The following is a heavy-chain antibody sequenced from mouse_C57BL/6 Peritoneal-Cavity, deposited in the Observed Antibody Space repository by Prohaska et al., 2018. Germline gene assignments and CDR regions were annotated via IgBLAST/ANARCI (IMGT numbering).Heavy chain of an antibody. CDR2: IRSKSNNYAT. D-gene: IGHD2-5*01. CDR3: VRGYSNYDY. Sequence: EVQLVESGGGLVQPKGSLKLSCAASGFSFNTYAMNWVRQDPGKGLEWVARIRSKSNNYATYYADSVKDRFTISRDDAESMLYLQMNSLKTEDTSMYYCVRGYSNYDYWGQGTTLTVSS. J-gene: IGHJ2*01. V-gene: IGHV10-1*01. CDR1: GFSFNTYA.